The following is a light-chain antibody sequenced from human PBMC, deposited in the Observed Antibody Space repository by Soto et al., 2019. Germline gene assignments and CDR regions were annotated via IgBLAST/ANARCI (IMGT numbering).Light chain of an antibody. Sequence: EIVLTQSPGTLSLSPGERATLSCRARQSVSSSYLAGYQQKTGQAPRLLIYGASSRATGIPDRFSGSGSGTDFTLTSSRLEHEYFAVYYCQQYGSSPPRLTVGGGTKVEIK. CDR1: QSVSSSY. V-gene: IGKV3-20*01. CDR3: QQYGSSPPRLT. CDR2: GAS. J-gene: IGKJ4*01.